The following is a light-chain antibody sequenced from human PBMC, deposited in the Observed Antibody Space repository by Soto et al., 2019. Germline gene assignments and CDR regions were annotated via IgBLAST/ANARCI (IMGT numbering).Light chain of an antibody. CDR3: SSYTSSITPLL. CDR2: DVS. J-gene: IGLJ1*01. CDR1: SSDIGDYNY. V-gene: IGLV2-14*03. Sequence: QSVLPQPASVSGCPGQSITISCTGISSDIGDYNYVSWYQQHPGKAPKLMIYDVSNRPSGVSNRFSGSRSGTTASLTISGLQAEDEADYYGSSYTSSITPLLFGTGTKVPAL.